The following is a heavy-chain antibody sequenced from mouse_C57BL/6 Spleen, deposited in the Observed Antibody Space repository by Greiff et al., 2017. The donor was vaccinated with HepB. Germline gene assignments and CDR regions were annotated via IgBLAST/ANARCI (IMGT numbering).Heavy chain of an antibody. CDR3: VRGGGSSPSFAY. CDR1: GFSFNTYA. Sequence: DVKLVESGGGLVQPKGSLKLSCAASGFSFNTYAMNWVRQAPGKGLEWVARIRSKSNNYATYYADSVKDRFTISRDDSESMLYLQMNNLKTEDTAMYYCVRGGGSSPSFAYWGQGTLVTVSA. D-gene: IGHD1-1*01. V-gene: IGHV10-1*01. J-gene: IGHJ3*01. CDR2: IRSKSNNYAT.